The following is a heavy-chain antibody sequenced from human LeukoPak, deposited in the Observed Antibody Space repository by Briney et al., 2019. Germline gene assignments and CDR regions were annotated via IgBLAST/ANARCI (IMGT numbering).Heavy chain of an antibody. D-gene: IGHD3-10*01. Sequence: KPSETLSLTCAVYGGSFSGYYWSWIRQPPGKGLEWIGYIYYSGSTYYNPSLKSRVTISVDTSKNQFSLKLSSVTAADTAVYYCAREGITMVFDYWGQGTLVTVSS. CDR2: IYYSGST. CDR3: AREGITMVFDY. CDR1: GGSFSGYY. V-gene: IGHV4-30-4*08. J-gene: IGHJ4*02.